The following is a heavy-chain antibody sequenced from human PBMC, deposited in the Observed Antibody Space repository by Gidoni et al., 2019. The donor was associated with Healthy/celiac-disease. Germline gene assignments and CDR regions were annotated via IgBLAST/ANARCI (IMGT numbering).Heavy chain of an antibody. J-gene: IGHJ4*02. CDR3: ARGRVAVARFGGADY. V-gene: IGHV4-34*01. Sequence: QVQLQQWGAGLLKPSETLSLTCAVYGGSFSCYYWSWIRQPPGKGLEWSGEINHSGSTNYNPSLKRRVTISVDTSKNQFSLKLSSVTAADTAVYYCARGRVAVARFGGADYWGQGTLVTVSS. D-gene: IGHD6-19*01. CDR1: GGSFSCYY. CDR2: INHSGST.